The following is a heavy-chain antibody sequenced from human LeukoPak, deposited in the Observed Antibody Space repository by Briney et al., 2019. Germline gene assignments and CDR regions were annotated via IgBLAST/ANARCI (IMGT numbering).Heavy chain of an antibody. D-gene: IGHD6-6*01. CDR3: ARDLGIAARPVFDQ. CDR1: GFTFSNYA. Sequence: GGSLRLSCAASGFTFSNYAMNWVRQAPGKGLEWVSTFSGSGGNTYYADSVKGRFTISRDDSKNALYLQVDSLRAEDTAVYYCARDLGIAARPVFDQWGQGTLVTVSS. V-gene: IGHV3-23*01. J-gene: IGHJ4*02. CDR2: FSGSGGNT.